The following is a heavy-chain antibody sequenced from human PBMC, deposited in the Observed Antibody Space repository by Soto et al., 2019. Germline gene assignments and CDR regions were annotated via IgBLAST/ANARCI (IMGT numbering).Heavy chain of an antibody. CDR2: INWNSGSI. D-gene: IGHD1-26*01. V-gene: IGHV3-9*01. CDR3: SKVLSGSALGY. Sequence: EVQLVESGGGLVQPGRSLRLSCAASGFTFDDYAMHWVRQAPGKGLEWVSGINWNSGSIDYADSVKGRFTISRDNAKNSLYLLMNSLRAEDTALYYCSKVLSGSALGYWGQGTLVTVSS. J-gene: IGHJ4*02. CDR1: GFTFDDYA.